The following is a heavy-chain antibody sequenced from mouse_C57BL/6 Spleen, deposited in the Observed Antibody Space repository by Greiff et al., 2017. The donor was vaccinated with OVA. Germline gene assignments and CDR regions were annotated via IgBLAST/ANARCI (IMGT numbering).Heavy chain of an antibody. Sequence: VQLQQSGPGLVKPPQSRSLTCSVTGYSIPVGYSWNWFRQFPGNKLEWLGYISYDGSNNYNPSLKNRISITRDTSKNQFFLKLNSVTTEDTATYCCARERHACSIDYWCHGTPLTDSS. CDR1: GYSIPVGYS. V-gene: IGHV3-6*01. CDR2: ISYDGSN. CDR3: ARERHACSIDY. D-gene: IGHD1-1*01. J-gene: IGHJ2*01.